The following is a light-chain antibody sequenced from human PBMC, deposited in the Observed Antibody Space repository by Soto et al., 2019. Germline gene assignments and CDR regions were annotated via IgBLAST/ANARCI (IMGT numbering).Light chain of an antibody. V-gene: IGKV1-33*01. CDR2: DAS. Sequence: DIQMNQSPSSLSASVGDRVTITCQASQDSSNYLNWYHQKPGKAPKLLIYDASNLETGVPSRFSGSVSGTDFTSTISSLQPEDIATYYCQQYDNLPLPFGGGTKVEIK. CDR3: QQYDNLPLP. CDR1: QDSSNY. J-gene: IGKJ4*01.